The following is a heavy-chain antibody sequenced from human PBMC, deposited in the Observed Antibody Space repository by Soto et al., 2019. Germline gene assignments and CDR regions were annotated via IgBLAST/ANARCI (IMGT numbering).Heavy chain of an antibody. V-gene: IGHV3-23*01. Sequence: LILSFAASGFTFSSYAMSWVRQAPGKGLEWVSAISGSGGSTYYADSVKGRFTISRDNSKNTLYLQMNSLRAEDTAVYYCAKGSRSKYSSGPLGQGTLVTVSS. J-gene: IGHJ5*02. D-gene: IGHD6-19*01. CDR2: ISGSGGST. CDR3: AKGSRSKYSSGP. CDR1: GFTFSSYA.